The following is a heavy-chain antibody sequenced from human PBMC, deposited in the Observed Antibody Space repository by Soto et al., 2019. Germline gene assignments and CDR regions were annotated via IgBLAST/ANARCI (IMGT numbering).Heavy chain of an antibody. D-gene: IGHD6-13*01. Sequence: QVQLVQSGAEVKKPGASVKVSCKASGYTFTSDGISWVRQAPGQGLELMGWISAYNGNTKYVQKFQGRVTMTTDTSTSTAYMELRSLRSDDTAVYYCARDAAAGLNDYWGQGTLVTVSS. V-gene: IGHV1-18*01. CDR2: ISAYNGNT. J-gene: IGHJ4*02. CDR1: GYTFTSDG. CDR3: ARDAAAGLNDY.